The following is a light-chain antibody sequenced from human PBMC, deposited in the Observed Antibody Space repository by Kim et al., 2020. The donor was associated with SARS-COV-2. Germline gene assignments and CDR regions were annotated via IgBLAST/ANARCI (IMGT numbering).Light chain of an antibody. J-gene: IGLJ1*01. V-gene: IGLV1-44*01. Sequence: QSALTQAPSASGTPGQRVTISCSGSNYNIGSNIVNWYQQFPGTAPKVLIYSDNQRPSGVPDRFSGSKSGTSASLAISGLQSDDEADYYCAAWDDSLNGFVFGAGTKVTVL. CDR2: SDN. CDR1: NYNIGSNI. CDR3: AAWDDSLNGFV.